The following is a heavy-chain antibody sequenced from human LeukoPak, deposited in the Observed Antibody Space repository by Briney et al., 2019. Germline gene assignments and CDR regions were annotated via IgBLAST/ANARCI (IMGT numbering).Heavy chain of an antibody. V-gene: IGHV3-30*01. Sequence: PGGSLRLSCAVSEFSFSHFAMHWVRQAPGKGLEWLAVVSSHGNDGYYADSVKGRFTISRDNSKSTLYLQIDSLRPDDTAIYYCTRDASNFNVFDYWGQGTLVTVSS. CDR2: VSSHGNDG. CDR1: EFSFSHFA. J-gene: IGHJ4*02. CDR3: TRDASNFNVFDY. D-gene: IGHD5-24*01.